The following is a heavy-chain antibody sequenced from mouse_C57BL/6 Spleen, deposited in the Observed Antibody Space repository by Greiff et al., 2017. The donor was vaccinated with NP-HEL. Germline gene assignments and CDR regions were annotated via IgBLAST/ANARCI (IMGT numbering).Heavy chain of an antibody. CDR2: IYPGDGDT. V-gene: IGHV1-82*01. CDR3: AREDYSMGFDD. Sequence: QVQLQQSGPELVKPGASVKISCKASGYAFSSSWMNWVKQRPGKGLEWIGRIYPGDGDTNYNGKFKGKATLTADKSSSTAYMQLRSLTSEDSAVSFCAREDYSMGFDDWGQGTTLTVSS. J-gene: IGHJ2*01. CDR1: GYAFSSSW. D-gene: IGHD2-5*01.